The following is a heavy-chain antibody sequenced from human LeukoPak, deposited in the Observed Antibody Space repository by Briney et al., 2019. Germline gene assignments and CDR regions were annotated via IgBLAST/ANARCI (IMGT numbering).Heavy chain of an antibody. D-gene: IGHD1-26*01. CDR2: ISASSNII. V-gene: IGHV3-48*01. CDR1: GFTFSSYS. Sequence: GGSLRLSCAASGFTFSSYSMNWVRQAPGKGLEWVSYISASSNIIYYADSVKGRFTISRDDAKNSLYLQMNSLRAEDTAVYYCARRQGRRSIVGPTILKGAFDIWGQGTKVTVSS. CDR3: ARRQGRRSIVGPTILKGAFDI. J-gene: IGHJ3*02.